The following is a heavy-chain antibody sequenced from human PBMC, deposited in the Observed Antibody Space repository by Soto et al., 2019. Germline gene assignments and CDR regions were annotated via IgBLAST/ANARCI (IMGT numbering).Heavy chain of an antibody. CDR1: GDSISSSNW. V-gene: IGHV4-4*02. CDR2: IYHSGGA. CDR3: ARARLGTLFRGFSWLGP. D-gene: IGHD3-10*01. J-gene: IGHJ5*02. Sequence: QVQLRESGPGLVKPSGTLSLTCAVSGDSISSSNWWSWVRQPPGKGLEWIGEIYHSGGANYNPSLTRRLPMSVDKSKNQFSLSLTSVTAAATAVYYCARARLGTLFRGFSWLGPWGPGTLVTISS.